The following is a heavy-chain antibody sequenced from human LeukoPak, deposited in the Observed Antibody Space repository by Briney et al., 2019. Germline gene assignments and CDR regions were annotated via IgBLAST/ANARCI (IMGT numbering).Heavy chain of an antibody. CDR1: GFTFSGAA. V-gene: IGHV3-73*01. Sequence: GGSLRLSCAASGFTFSGAAMHWVRQASGKGLEWVGRIRSKANNYATAYAASVRGRFTISRDDSKTTAYLQMNSLKTEDTDVYYCTRLPLTDIAVAGSDYWGQGTLVTLSS. D-gene: IGHD6-19*01. CDR2: IRSKANNYAT. J-gene: IGHJ4*02. CDR3: TRLPLTDIAVAGSDY.